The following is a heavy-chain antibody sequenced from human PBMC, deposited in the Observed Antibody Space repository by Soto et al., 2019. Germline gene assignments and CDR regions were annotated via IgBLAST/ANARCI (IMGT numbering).Heavy chain of an antibody. CDR2: IKSNADGGTA. D-gene: IGHD6-25*01. CDR1: GFTFNNSW. Sequence: EVQLVESGGGWVEPGESLTLSCAASGFTFNNSWMSWVRQAPGTGLGWVGRIKSNADGGTANYNPPVKGRYTISTDNSKNTLFMHINTLKTQDTAVYYCTTGVATAKYYFDFWGQGTLVTVSS. J-gene: IGHJ4*02. CDR3: TTGVATAKYYFDF. V-gene: IGHV3-15*01.